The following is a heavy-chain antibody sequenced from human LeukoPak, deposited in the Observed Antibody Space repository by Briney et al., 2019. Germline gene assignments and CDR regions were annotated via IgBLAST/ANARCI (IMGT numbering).Heavy chain of an antibody. Sequence: GGSLRLSCEASGFTFTTYSMTWVRQAPGKGLEWVSIISSGSSAIFSADALKGRFTISRDDAKNLLYLDMNSLRAEDTAVYYCARDYLGAGTVGATSGYWGQGTLVTVSS. CDR1: GFTFTTYS. V-gene: IGHV3-21*01. CDR3: ARDYLGAGTVGATSGY. CDR2: ISSGSSAI. J-gene: IGHJ4*02. D-gene: IGHD1-26*01.